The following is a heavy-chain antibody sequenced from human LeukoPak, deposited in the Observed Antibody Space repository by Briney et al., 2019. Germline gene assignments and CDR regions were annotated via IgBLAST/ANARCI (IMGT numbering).Heavy chain of an antibody. J-gene: IGHJ4*02. D-gene: IGHD3-9*01. CDR3: AKGAGNFDWSYHDY. CDR1: GFTFSSYA. Sequence: GRSLRLSCAASGFTFSSYAMHWVRQAPGKGLELVAVISYAGSNKYYADSVKGRFTISRDNSKNTLYLQMNSLRAEDTAVYYCAKGAGNFDWSYHDYWGQGTLVTVSS. CDR2: ISYAGSNK. V-gene: IGHV3-30*04.